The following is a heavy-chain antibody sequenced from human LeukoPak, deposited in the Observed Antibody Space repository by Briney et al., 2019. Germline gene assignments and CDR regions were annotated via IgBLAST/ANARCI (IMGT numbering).Heavy chain of an antibody. CDR1: GYTFTGYY. Sequence: ASVKVSCKASGYTFTGYYMHWVRQAPGQGLEWMGRINPNSGGTNYAQKFQGRVTMTRDTSISTAYMERSRLRSDDTAVYYCARFINLRRNSYRDYWGQGTLVTVSS. CDR2: INPNSGGT. D-gene: IGHD5-18*01. CDR3: ARFINLRRNSYRDY. J-gene: IGHJ4*02. V-gene: IGHV1-2*06.